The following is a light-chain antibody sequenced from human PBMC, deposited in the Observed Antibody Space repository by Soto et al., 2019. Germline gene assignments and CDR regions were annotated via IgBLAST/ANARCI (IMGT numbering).Light chain of an antibody. CDR2: GAS. V-gene: IGKV3-15*01. Sequence: EIVLTQSPATLSLYTGERATLSCRTSQSVSNYLAWYQQKPGQAPRLLIYGASRRATGVPARFSGSGSGTDFTLTISSLQSEDFAVYYCQHYNYWPYTFGQGTKVDI. J-gene: IGKJ2*01. CDR1: QSVSNY. CDR3: QHYNYWPYT.